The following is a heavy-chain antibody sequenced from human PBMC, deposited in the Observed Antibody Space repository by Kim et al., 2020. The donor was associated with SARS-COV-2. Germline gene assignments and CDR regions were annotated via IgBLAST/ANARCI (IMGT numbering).Heavy chain of an antibody. D-gene: IGHD3-3*01. V-gene: IGHV1-18*01. Sequence: ASVKVSCKASGYSFSDYGITWLRQAPGQGLEWMGWISPKTGNANVAQKLQGRVTMMTDTSTNTAYMELRSLTSDDAAVYYCARTPRSYDFLSLDFWGQGTLVTVS. CDR1: GYSFSDYG. J-gene: IGHJ4*02. CDR3: ARTPRSYDFLSLDF. CDR2: ISPKTGNA.